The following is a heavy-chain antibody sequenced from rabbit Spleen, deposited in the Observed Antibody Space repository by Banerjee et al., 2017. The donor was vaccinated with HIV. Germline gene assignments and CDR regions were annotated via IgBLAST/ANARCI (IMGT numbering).Heavy chain of an antibody. D-gene: IGHD4-1*01. J-gene: IGHJ3*01. CDR2: INAVTGKA. CDR1: GFSFSNKAV. V-gene: IGHV1S45*01. Sequence: QEQLEESGGGLVKPEGSLKLSCTASGFSFSNKAVMCWVRQAPGKGLEWIACINAVTGKAVYASWAKGRFTFSKTSSTTVTLQLNSLTAADTATYFCARALRSSGWGSTLWGQGTLVTVS. CDR3: ARALRSSGWGSTL.